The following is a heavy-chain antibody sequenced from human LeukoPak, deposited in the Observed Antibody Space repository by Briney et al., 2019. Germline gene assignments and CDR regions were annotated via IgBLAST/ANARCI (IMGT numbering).Heavy chain of an antibody. CDR3: AKLSGSSWYYYYYYMDV. D-gene: IGHD6-13*01. CDR2: ISGSGGST. V-gene: IGHV3-23*01. J-gene: IGHJ6*03. Sequence: GGSLRLSCAASGLTFSSYAMSWVRRAPGKGLEWVSAISGSGGSTYYADSVKGRFTISRDNSKNTLYLQMNSLRAEDTAVYYCAKLSGSSWYYYYYYMDVWGKGTTVTVSS. CDR1: GLTFSSYA.